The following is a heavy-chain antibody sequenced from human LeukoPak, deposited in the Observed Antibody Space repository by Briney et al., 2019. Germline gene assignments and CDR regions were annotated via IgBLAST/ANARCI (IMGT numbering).Heavy chain of an antibody. CDR3: AKTGERDY. CDR2: IKEDGTQK. V-gene: IGHV3-7*01. J-gene: IGHJ4*02. D-gene: IGHD7-27*01. CDR1: GFTFDDYA. Sequence: GGSLRLSCAASGFTFDDYAMHWVRQAPGKGPEWLANIKEDGTQKYYVDSVRGRFTISRDNAENSLYLQMNSLRDEDTAVYYCAKTGERDYWGRGTLVTVSS.